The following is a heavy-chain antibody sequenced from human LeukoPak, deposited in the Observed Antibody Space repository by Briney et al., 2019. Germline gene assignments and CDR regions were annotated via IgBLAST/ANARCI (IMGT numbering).Heavy chain of an antibody. D-gene: IGHD3-22*01. CDR1: GYTFTGYY. V-gene: IGHV1-2*06. CDR3: ARDRMYYYDSSGYWNY. J-gene: IGHJ4*02. CDR2: INPNSGGT. Sequence: ASVKVSCKASGYTFTGYYMHWVRQAPGQGLEWVGRINPNSGGTNYAQKFQGRVTMTRDTSISTAYMELSRLRSDDTAVYYCARDRMYYYDSSGYWNYWGQGTLVTVSS.